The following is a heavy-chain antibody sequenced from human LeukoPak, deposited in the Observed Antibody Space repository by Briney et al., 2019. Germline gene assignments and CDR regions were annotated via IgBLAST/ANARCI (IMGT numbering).Heavy chain of an antibody. CDR2: IYYSGST. CDR3: ARDSTYDFWSGYRN. J-gene: IGHJ4*02. CDR1: GGSISSYY. V-gene: IGHV4-59*12. Sequence: SETLSLTCTVSGGSISSYYWSWIRQPPGKGLEWIGYIYYSGSTYYNPSLKSRVTISVDTSKNQFSLKLSSATAADTAVYYCARDSTYDFWSGYRNWGQGTLVTVSS. D-gene: IGHD3-3*01.